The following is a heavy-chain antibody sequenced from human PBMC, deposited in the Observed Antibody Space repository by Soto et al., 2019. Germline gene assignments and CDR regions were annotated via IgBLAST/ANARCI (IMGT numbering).Heavy chain of an antibody. CDR1: GFTVSSNY. CDR3: AREGVVAASD. D-gene: IGHD2-15*01. Sequence: EVQLVESGGGLVQPGGSLRLSCAASGFTVSSNYMSWVRQAPGKGLEWASVIYSGGSTNYADSVKGRFTISRDNSKNTVYLQMNSLRAEDTAVYYCAREGVVAASDWGQGTLVSVSS. CDR2: IYSGGST. J-gene: IGHJ4*02. V-gene: IGHV3-66*01.